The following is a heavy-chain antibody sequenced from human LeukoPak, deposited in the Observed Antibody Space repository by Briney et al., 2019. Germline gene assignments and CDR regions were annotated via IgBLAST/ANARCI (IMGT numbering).Heavy chain of an antibody. D-gene: IGHD2-2*01. CDR2: ISSNGAAT. Sequence: GGSLRLSCAASGXTFSGYSMSWVRQAPGKGLEWVSSISSNGAATYYADSVKGRFTISRDNSKNTLYLQMNSLRAEDTAVYYCAKDRPCTTCSPSDYWGQGTLVTVSS. J-gene: IGHJ4*02. V-gene: IGHV3-23*01. CDR3: AKDRPCTTCSPSDY. CDR1: GXTFSGYS.